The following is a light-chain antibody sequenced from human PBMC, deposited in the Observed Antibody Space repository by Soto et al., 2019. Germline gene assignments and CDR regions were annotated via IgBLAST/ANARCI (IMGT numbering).Light chain of an antibody. Sequence: EVVMTQSPLSLPVTLGQPASISCRSSQRLVDSDGNSYVNWFLQRPGQSPRRLIYKISVRDSGVPDRFSGSGSGTDFTLKISRVEAEDIGVYSCMQGTICPYTFGQGPKLEIK. V-gene: IGKV2-30*01. J-gene: IGKJ2*01. CDR3: MQGTICPYT. CDR2: KIS. CDR1: QRLVDSDGNSY.